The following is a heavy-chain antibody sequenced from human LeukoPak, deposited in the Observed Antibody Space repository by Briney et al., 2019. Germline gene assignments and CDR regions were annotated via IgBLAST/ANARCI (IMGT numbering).Heavy chain of an antibody. Sequence: PGGSLRLSCAASGFTFSDYYMSWIRQAPGKGLEWVSYISSSGSTIYYADSVKGRFTISRDNAKNSLYLQMNSLRAEDTAVYYCARDPLPHYDIPELGMDVWGQGTTVTVSS. CDR2: ISSSGSTI. V-gene: IGHV3-11*01. J-gene: IGHJ6*02. CDR3: ARDPLPHYDIPELGMDV. D-gene: IGHD3-9*01. CDR1: GFTFSDYY.